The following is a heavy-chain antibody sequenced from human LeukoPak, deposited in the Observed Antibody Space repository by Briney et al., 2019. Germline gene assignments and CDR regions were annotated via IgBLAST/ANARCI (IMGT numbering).Heavy chain of an antibody. D-gene: IGHD6-13*01. CDR2: ISISSSSM. CDR3: ARVPLYSSSWYLDY. V-gene: IGHV3-21*01. Sequence: GGSLRLSCAASGFTFSSYSMIWVRQAPGKGLEWVSYISISSSSMYYADSMKGRITISRDNAKNSLYLQMNSLRAEDTAVYYCARVPLYSSSWYLDYWGQGTLVTVSS. CDR1: GFTFSSYS. J-gene: IGHJ4*02.